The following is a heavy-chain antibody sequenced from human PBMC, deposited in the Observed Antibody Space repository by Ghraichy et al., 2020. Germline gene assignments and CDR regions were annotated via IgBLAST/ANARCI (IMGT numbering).Heavy chain of an antibody. Sequence: ASVKVSCKASGYTFSDHYLHWVRQAPGQGLEWMGRINPKRTETDYAQKFQGWVIMTTDTSKSTAYIELSSLRSDDTAVYYCAREWDGSGNSRSYSLDVWGQGTSVSVSS. V-gene: IGHV1-2*04. CDR2: INPKRTET. CDR1: GYTFSDHY. J-gene: IGHJ6*02. CDR3: AREWDGSGNSRSYSLDV. D-gene: IGHD3-3*01.